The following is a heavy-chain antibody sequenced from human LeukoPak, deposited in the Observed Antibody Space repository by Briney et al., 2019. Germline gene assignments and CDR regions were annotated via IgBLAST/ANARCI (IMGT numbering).Heavy chain of an antibody. CDR1: GYTFTGYY. Sequence: GASVTVSCKASGYTFTGYYMHWVRQAPGQGLEWMGWINPNSGGTNYAQKFQGRVTMSRDTSISTAYMELSRLRSDDTAVYYCARGGKVDSSRKIVDHEPPDDYWGQGTLVTVSS. CDR3: ARGGKVDSSRKIVDHEPPDDY. D-gene: IGHD6-13*01. CDR2: INPNSGGT. V-gene: IGHV1-2*02. J-gene: IGHJ4*02.